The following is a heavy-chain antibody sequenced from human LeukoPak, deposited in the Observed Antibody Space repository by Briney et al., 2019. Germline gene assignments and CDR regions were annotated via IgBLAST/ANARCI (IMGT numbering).Heavy chain of an antibody. CDR2: IDPNSGGT. D-gene: IGHD4-17*01. J-gene: IGHJ2*01. Sequence: AASVRVSCKSPGNSFTHYYLHWVRQAPGQGLEWVWWIDPNSGGTAYAQKLQGRVTMTRDTSISTVYMELSSLRSDDTAIYYCARPTVTAGWYFDLWGRGTLVTVSS. CDR3: ARPTVTAGWYFDL. CDR1: GNSFTHYY. V-gene: IGHV1-2*02.